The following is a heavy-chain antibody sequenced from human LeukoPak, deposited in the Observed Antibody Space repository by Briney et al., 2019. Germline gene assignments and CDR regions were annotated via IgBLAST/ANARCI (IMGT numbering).Heavy chain of an antibody. Sequence: PGGSLRLSCAASGFTFSSYAMSWARQAPGKGLEWVSAISGSGGSTYYADSVKGRFTISRDNSKNTLYLQMNSLRAEDTAVYYCANHPPLLAAAGPLWNWGQGTLVTVSS. CDR3: ANHPPLLAAAGPLWN. D-gene: IGHD6-13*01. CDR2: ISGSGGST. V-gene: IGHV3-23*01. J-gene: IGHJ4*02. CDR1: GFTFSSYA.